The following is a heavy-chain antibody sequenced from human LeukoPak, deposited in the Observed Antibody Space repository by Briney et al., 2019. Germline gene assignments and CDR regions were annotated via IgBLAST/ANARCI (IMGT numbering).Heavy chain of an antibody. Sequence: SETLSLTCTVSGGSISSFYWSWIRQPPGKGLEWIGYIYYSGNTNYNPSLQSRVTISVDTSKNQFSLKLSSVTAADSAVYYCARRVGGTTFFDHWGQGTLVTVSS. CDR3: ARRVGGTTFFDH. D-gene: IGHD1-26*01. V-gene: IGHV4-59*01. CDR2: IYYSGNT. J-gene: IGHJ4*02. CDR1: GGSISSFY.